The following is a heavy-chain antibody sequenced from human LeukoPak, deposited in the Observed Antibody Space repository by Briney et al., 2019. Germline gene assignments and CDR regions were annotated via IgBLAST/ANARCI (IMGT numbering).Heavy chain of an antibody. CDR1: GDSISSYY. CDR2: IYYGGRT. J-gene: IGHJ4*02. Sequence: SETLSLTCSVSGDSISSYYWSWIRQPPGKGLEWIGYIYYGGRTNYNSSLKSRVTISVDTSKNHFSLKLSSVTAADTAVYYCARRFGSGDYFDSWGQGTLVTVSS. D-gene: IGHD2-15*01. V-gene: IGHV4-59*01. CDR3: ARRFGSGDYFDS.